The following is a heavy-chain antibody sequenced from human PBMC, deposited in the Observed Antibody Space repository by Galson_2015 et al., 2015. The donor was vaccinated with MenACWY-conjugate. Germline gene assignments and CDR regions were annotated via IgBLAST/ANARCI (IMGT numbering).Heavy chain of an antibody. Sequence: SLRLSCAASGFTFNTYAMRWVRQAPGRGLEWVAVVAFDSSNKYYGDSVKDRFTISRDNSNNTVYLQMNNLRPEDTAVYFCARQGVVGASNFDKWGQGTLVAVSS. J-gene: IGHJ4*02. CDR3: ARQGVVGASNFDK. V-gene: IGHV3-30*03. CDR1: GFTFNTYA. D-gene: IGHD1-26*01. CDR2: VAFDSSNK.